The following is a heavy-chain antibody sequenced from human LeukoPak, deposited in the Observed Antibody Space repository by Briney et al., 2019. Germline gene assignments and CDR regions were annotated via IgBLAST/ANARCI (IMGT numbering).Heavy chain of an antibody. CDR3: AREGEGGDFDY. V-gene: IGHV3-30-3*01. CDR2: ISYDGGIK. Sequence: PGGSLRLSCTSSTFTFGDYAINWIRQAPGKGLEWVAMISYDGGIKFYADSVKGRFTIPRDKSKSTLYVQMNSLRLEDTAIYYCAREGEGGDFDYWGQGTLVTVSS. D-gene: IGHD3-16*01. J-gene: IGHJ4*02. CDR1: TFTFGDYA.